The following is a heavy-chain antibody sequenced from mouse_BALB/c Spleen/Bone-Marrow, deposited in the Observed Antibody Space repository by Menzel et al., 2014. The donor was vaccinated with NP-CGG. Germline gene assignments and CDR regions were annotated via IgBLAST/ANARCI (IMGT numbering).Heavy chain of an antibody. CDR1: GYTFTSYW. Sequence: QVQLKESGAELARPGASVKLSCKASGYTFTSYWMQWVKQRPGQGLELIGAIYPGDGDTRYTQKFKGKATLTADKSSSTAYMQLSSLASEDSAVYYCARRRREYYFDYWGQGTTLTVSS. J-gene: IGHJ2*01. V-gene: IGHV1-87*01. D-gene: IGHD2-12*01. CDR3: ARRRREYYFDY. CDR2: IYPGDGDT.